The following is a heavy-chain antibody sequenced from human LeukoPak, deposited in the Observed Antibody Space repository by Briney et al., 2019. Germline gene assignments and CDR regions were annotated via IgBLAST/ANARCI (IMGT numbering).Heavy chain of an antibody. J-gene: IGHJ4*02. CDR2: IFYSGST. D-gene: IGHD6-13*01. Sequence: SETLSLTCTVSGGSISSNDYYWIWMRQPPGQEREWFGSIFYSGSTFYNPSLESRVTISLDTSKNQFSLRLTSVTAADTAVYYCARRGIAAAGTGYWGQGTPVTVSS. V-gene: IGHV4-39*01. CDR3: ARRGIAAAGTGY. CDR1: GGSISSNDYY.